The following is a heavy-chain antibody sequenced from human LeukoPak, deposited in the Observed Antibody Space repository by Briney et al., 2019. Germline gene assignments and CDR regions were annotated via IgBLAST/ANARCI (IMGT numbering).Heavy chain of an antibody. CDR1: GGSFSVYY. J-gene: IGHJ5*02. D-gene: IGHD3-22*01. V-gene: IGHV4-34*01. Sequence: SETLSLTCVVYGGSFSVYYWSWIRQPPGKGLEWIGEINHSGSTNCNPSLKSRVTISVDTSKNQFSLKLTSVTAADTAVYYCARGRGDSSGYYWFDPWGQGTLVTVSS. CDR2: INHSGST. CDR3: ARGRGDSSGYYWFDP.